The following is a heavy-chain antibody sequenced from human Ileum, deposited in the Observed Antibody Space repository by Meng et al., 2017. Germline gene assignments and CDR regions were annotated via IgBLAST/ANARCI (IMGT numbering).Heavy chain of an antibody. Sequence: QGQPNQWGEGVLKPSETLSLTCAFFGGSFNDYYWSWVRQSPGKGLEWIGQIHHSGRTNYKSSLERRVTISGDTSKSQFSLKLTSVTAADTAMYYCVRGPARETHDFDYWGQGALVTVSS. CDR3: VRGPARETHDFDY. CDR2: IHHSGRT. J-gene: IGHJ4*02. CDR1: GGSFNDYY. V-gene: IGHV4-34*01. D-gene: IGHD1-26*01.